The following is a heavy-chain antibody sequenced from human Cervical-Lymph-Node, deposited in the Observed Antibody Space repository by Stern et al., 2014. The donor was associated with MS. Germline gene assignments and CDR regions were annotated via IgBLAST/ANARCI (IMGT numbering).Heavy chain of an antibody. CDR2: ISAYYANT. V-gene: IGHV1-18*01. CDR1: GYTLTSYG. Sequence: QVQLVQSGAEVKKTGASVKVSCKASGYTLTSYGFSWVRQAPGQGLEWMGWISAYYANTNYAQDFQDRVTMTTNTSPSTAYMKLRNLRSDDTAIYYCARFHYDKVFDIWGQGTLVTVSS. J-gene: IGHJ3*02. D-gene: IGHD3-22*01. CDR3: ARFHYDKVFDI.